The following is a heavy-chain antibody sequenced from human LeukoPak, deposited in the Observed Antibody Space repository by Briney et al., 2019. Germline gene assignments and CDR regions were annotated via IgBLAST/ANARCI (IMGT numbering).Heavy chain of an antibody. J-gene: IGHJ4*02. CDR1: GFTFSNYG. D-gene: IGHD6-13*01. CDR2: INSDGSST. CDR3: ARVGSSSSFDY. V-gene: IGHV3-74*01. Sequence: GGSLRLSCAASGFTFSNYGMHWVRQAPGKGLVWVSRINSDGSSTSYADSVKGRFTISRDTAKNTLYLQMNSLRAEDTAVYCCARVGSSSSFDYWGQGTLVTVSS.